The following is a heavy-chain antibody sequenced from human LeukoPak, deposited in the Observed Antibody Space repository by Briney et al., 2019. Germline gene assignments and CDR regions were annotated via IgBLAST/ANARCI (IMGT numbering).Heavy chain of an antibody. V-gene: IGHV4-39*07. CDR3: ARGRVYYDFWSGYPRFDY. D-gene: IGHD3-3*01. CDR1: GGSISSASYY. Sequence: SETLSLTCTVSGGSISSASYYWSWIRQPPGKGLEWIGEINHSGSTNYNPSLKSRVTISVDTSKNQFSLKLSSVTAADTAVYYCARGRVYYDFWSGYPRFDYWGQGTLVTVSS. J-gene: IGHJ4*02. CDR2: INHSGST.